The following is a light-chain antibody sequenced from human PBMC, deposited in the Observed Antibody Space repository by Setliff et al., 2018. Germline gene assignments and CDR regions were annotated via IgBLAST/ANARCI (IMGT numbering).Light chain of an antibody. CDR3: CSYAGSSTVV. V-gene: IGLV2-23*02. CDR1: SSDVGSYNL. J-gene: IGLJ2*01. Sequence: LAQPASVSGSPGQSLTISCTGTSSDVGSYNLVSWYQQHPGKAPKLMIYEVSKRPSGVSNRFSGSKSGNTASLTISGLQAEDEADYYCCSYAGSSTVVFGGGTQRTVL. CDR2: EVS.